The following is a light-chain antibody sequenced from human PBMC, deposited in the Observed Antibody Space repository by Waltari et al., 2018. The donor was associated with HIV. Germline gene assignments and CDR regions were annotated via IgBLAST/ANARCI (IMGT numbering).Light chain of an antibody. CDR2: RNN. Sequence: QSVLTQPPSASGTPGQRVTISCSGSSSNIGNNHVYWYQQLPGTAPKHLIYRNNQRPSGVPDRFSGSKSDTSASLAISGLRSEDEADYFCATWDDSLSGPVFGGGTKLTVL. CDR3: ATWDDSLSGPV. V-gene: IGLV1-47*01. J-gene: IGLJ3*02. CDR1: SSNIGNNH.